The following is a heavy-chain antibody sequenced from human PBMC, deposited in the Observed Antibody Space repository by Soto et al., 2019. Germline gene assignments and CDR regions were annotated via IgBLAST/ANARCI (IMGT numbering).Heavy chain of an antibody. CDR3: ARIGGYHGPLDY. V-gene: IGHV4-59*01. Sequence: SETLSLTCSVSGVSISSYFWSWIRQAPGRGLEWIGYTYHRGSTNYSPSLKSRVAISLDTSENQFSLKVNSVTVADTAVYYCARIGGYHGPLDYWGQGTPVTVSS. CDR2: TYHRGST. D-gene: IGHD6-25*01. CDR1: GVSISSYF. J-gene: IGHJ4*02.